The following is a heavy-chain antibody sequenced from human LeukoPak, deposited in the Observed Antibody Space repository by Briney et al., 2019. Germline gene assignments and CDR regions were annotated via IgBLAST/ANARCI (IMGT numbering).Heavy chain of an antibody. CDR1: GGSISSFY. D-gene: IGHD3-22*01. CDR3: ARARGSSSWYSYYCDSSGYNWFDP. V-gene: IGHV4-59*01. CDR2: IYYSGST. Sequence: PSETLSLTCTVSGGSISSFYWSWIRQPPGKGPEWIGYIYYSGSTNYNPSPKSRVTISVDTSKNQFSLKLSSVPAADTAVYYCARARGSSSWYSYYCDSSGYNWFDPWGQGTLSPSPQ. J-gene: IGHJ5*02.